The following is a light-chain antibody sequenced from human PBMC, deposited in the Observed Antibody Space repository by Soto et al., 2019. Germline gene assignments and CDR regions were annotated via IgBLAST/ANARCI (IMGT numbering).Light chain of an antibody. CDR1: QSIDTY. CDR2: GAS. CDR3: QQSLSAPCT. Sequence: DIEMTQSPSSLSASVGDRVTIACRASQSIDTYLNWYHQKPGEAPKLLIYGASRLQSGAPSRFSGSGSGTDFTLTIARLQPEDFGTYHCQQSLSAPCTFGPGTKVDFK. V-gene: IGKV1-39*01. J-gene: IGKJ3*01.